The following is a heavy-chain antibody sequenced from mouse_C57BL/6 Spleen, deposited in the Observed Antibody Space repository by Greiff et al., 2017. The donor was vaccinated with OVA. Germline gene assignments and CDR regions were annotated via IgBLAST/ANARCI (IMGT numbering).Heavy chain of an antibody. Sequence: QVQLQQPGAELVKPGASVKMSCKASGYTFTSYWITWVKQRPGQGLEWIGDIYPGSGSTTYNEKFKSKATLTVDTSSSTAYMQLSSLTSEDSAGYYCSRCSYYYFDYWGQGTTLTVSS. J-gene: IGHJ2*01. CDR3: SRCSYYYFDY. D-gene: IGHD1-1*01. CDR1: GYTFTSYW. CDR2: IYPGSGST. V-gene: IGHV1-55*01.